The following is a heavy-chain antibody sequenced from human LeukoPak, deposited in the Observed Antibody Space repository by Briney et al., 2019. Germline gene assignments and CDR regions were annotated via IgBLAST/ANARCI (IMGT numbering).Heavy chain of an antibody. D-gene: IGHD2-15*01. Sequence: GRSLRLSCAASGFTFSSYGMHWVRQAPGKGLEWVAVIWYDGSNKYYADSVKGRFTISRDNSKNTLYLQMNSLRAEDTAVYYCARGHCSAGSCYSAYYYYGLDVWGQGTTVTVYS. CDR1: GFTFSSYG. CDR2: IWYDGSNK. CDR3: ARGHCSAGSCYSAYYYYGLDV. J-gene: IGHJ6*02. V-gene: IGHV3-33*01.